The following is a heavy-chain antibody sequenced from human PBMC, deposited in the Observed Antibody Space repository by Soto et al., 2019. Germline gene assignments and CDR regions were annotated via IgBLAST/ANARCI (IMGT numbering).Heavy chain of an antibody. D-gene: IGHD6-19*01. Sequence: EVQLVESGGGLVQPGGSLRLSCAASGFIFRSYWMSWVRQAPGKGLEWVANINQDGSEKYYVDSVMCRFIISRDNAENSLYLQMNSLRAEDTAVYYCARDGVEAGLYLDNWGQGTLVTVST. V-gene: IGHV3-7*01. CDR2: INQDGSEK. J-gene: IGHJ4*02. CDR3: ARDGVEAGLYLDN. CDR1: GFIFRSYW.